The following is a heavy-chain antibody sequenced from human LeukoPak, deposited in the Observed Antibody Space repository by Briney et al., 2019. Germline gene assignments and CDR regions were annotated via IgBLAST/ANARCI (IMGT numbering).Heavy chain of an antibody. D-gene: IGHD2-21*02. CDR1: GFTFSRYA. CDR3: AKWVLNPGVVVTASDAFDI. Sequence: PGGSLRLSCAASGFTFSRYAMSWVCQAPGKGLEWVSDISGSGGSTSYADSVKGRFTISRYNSKNTLYLQINSLRAEDTAVYYCAKWVLNPGVVVTASDAFDIWGQATMVTVSS. V-gene: IGHV3-23*01. CDR2: ISGSGGST. J-gene: IGHJ3*02.